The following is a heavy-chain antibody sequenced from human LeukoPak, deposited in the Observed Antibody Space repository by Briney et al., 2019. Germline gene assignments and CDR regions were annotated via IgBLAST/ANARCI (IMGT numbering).Heavy chain of an antibody. V-gene: IGHV3-21*01. J-gene: IGHJ4*02. D-gene: IGHD6-6*01. Sequence: GGSLRLSCAASGFTFSSYSMNWVRQAPGKGLEWVSSISSSSSYIYYADSVKGRFTISRDNAKNSLYLQMNSLRAEDTAVYYCARDLDSSSSFDYWGQGTLVTVSS. CDR2: ISSSSSYI. CDR1: GFTFSSYS. CDR3: ARDLDSSSSFDY.